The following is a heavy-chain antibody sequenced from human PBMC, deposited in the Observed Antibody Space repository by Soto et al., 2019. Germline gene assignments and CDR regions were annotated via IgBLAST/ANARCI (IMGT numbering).Heavy chain of an antibody. V-gene: IGHV3-53*05. J-gene: IGHJ4*02. CDR3: ARDGITMVRGVTSRFDY. Sequence: EVQLVETGGGLIQPGGSLRLSCAASGFTVSSNYMSWVRQAPGKGLEWVSVIYSGGSTYYADSVKGRFTISRDNSKNTLYLQMNSLRAEDTAVYYCARDGITMVRGVTSRFDYWGQGTLVTVSS. D-gene: IGHD3-10*01. CDR2: IYSGGST. CDR1: GFTVSSNY.